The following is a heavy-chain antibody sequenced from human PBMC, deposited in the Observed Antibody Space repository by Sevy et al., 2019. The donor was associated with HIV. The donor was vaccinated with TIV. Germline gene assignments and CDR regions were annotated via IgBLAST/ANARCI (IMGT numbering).Heavy chain of an antibody. J-gene: IGHJ4*02. Sequence: GGSLRLSCAASGLSFTSAWMSWVRQAPGKGLEWVGRIRSNTDGGTTSYAAPLKGRFTISRDDSKNTLFLQMNIVKSADTAVYYCTTDREYGDYKGGFDYWGQGTLVTVSS. CDR2: IRSNTDGGTT. CDR1: GLSFTSAW. CDR3: TTDREYGDYKGGFDY. V-gene: IGHV3-15*01. D-gene: IGHD4-17*01.